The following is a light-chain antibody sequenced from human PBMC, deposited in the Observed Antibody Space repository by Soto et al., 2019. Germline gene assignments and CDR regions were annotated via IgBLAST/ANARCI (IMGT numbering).Light chain of an antibody. CDR2: AAS. Sequence: DVQMTQSPSSVSASVGDRVTITCRASQDVTNWLAWYQQRPGKAPKLLIYAASSLQSGVPSRFSGSGSGTDFTLTISSLQPEDSATYHCQQAHSFPHTFGGGTRVEI. CDR3: QQAHSFPHT. V-gene: IGKV1D-12*01. CDR1: QDVTNW. J-gene: IGKJ4*01.